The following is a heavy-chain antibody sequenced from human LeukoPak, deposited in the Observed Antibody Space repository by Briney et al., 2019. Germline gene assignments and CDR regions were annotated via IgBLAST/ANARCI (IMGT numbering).Heavy chain of an antibody. J-gene: IGHJ4*02. CDR1: GGSISNYY. Sequence: TSETLSLTCTVSGGSISNYYWSWIRQPPGKGLEWIGYIYYSESARYNPSLKSRVTMSVDTSKNQFSLSLNSVTAADTAVYYCARHREGYCSGGTCPYYFDFWGQGTLVTVSS. V-gene: IGHV4-59*08. D-gene: IGHD2-15*01. CDR2: IYYSESA. CDR3: ARHREGYCSGGTCPYYFDF.